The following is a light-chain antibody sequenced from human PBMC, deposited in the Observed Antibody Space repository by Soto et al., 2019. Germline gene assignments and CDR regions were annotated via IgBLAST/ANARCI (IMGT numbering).Light chain of an antibody. Sequence: DIQLTQSPSFLSASVGDRVTITCRASQGSTNYLAWYQKKPWKAPNLLIYDSSTLQTGDPSRFSGSGYGTEFNLTISSLQPEDFATYYCQKLNSYPLSVGEGTPLDI. CDR2: DSS. CDR1: QGSTNY. V-gene: IGKV1-9*01. J-gene: IGKJ5*01. CDR3: QKLNSYPLS.